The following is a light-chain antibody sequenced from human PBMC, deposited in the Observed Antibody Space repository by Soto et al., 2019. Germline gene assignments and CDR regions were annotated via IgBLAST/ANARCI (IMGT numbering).Light chain of an antibody. V-gene: IGKV3-20*01. Sequence: EIVLTQSPGTLSLSPGERATLSCRASQSVRSSYLAWYQQKLGQAPRLLIYGVSNRATGIPDRFSGSGSGPDFTLTISRLECEDFAVYYCQQYGTSPRTFGQGTKVEIK. CDR2: GVS. CDR1: QSVRSSY. J-gene: IGKJ1*01. CDR3: QQYGTSPRT.